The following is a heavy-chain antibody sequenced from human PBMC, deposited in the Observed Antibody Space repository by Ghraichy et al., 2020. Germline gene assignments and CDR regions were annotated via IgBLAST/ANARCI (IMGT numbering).Heavy chain of an antibody. CDR3: ARDQTGDWYFDL. V-gene: IGHV4-61*01. D-gene: IGHD7-27*01. J-gene: IGHJ2*01. Sequence: SQTLSITCTVSGGSVSSGSYYWSWIRQPPGKGLEWIGYMYFSGSTNYNPSLKSQFTISVDTSKNQFSRKLSSVTAADTAVYYCARDQTGDWYFDLWGRGTLVTVSS. CDR2: MYFSGST. CDR1: GGSVSSGSYY.